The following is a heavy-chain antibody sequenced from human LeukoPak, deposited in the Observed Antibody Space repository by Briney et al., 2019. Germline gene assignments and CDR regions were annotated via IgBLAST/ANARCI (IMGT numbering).Heavy chain of an antibody. CDR3: ANRDVVVVVAATDDY. CDR2: ISGSGGST. D-gene: IGHD2-15*01. J-gene: IGHJ4*02. Sequence: PGGSLRLSCAASGFTFSSYAMSWVRQAPGKGLEWVSAISGSGGSTYYADSVKGRFTISRDNSKTTLYLQMNSLRAEDTAVYYCANRDVVVVVAATDDYWGQGALVTVSS. V-gene: IGHV3-23*01. CDR1: GFTFSSYA.